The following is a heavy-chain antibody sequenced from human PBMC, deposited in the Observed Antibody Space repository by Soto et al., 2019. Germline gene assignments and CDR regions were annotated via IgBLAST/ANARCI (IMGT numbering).Heavy chain of an antibody. D-gene: IGHD3-3*01. CDR2: IYYSGST. J-gene: IGHJ6*02. Sequence: SETLSLTCTASGCSISSSSYYWGWIRQPPGKGLEWFGSIYYSGSTYYNPSLKSRVTISVDTSKNQFSLKLSSVTAADTAVYYCARYYDFWSGYLRNSYYYYGMDGWGQGTTVTVSS. V-gene: IGHV4-39*01. CDR3: ARYYDFWSGYLRNSYYYYGMDG. CDR1: GCSISSSSYY.